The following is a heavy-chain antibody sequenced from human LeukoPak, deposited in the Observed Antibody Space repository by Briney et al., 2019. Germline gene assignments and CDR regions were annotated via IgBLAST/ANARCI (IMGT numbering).Heavy chain of an antibody. V-gene: IGHV1-2*02. J-gene: IGHJ4*02. Sequence: GASVKVSCKASGYTFTGYYMHWVRQAPGQGLEWMGWINPNSGGTNYAQKFQGRVTMTRDTSISTAYMELSRLRSDDTAVYYCARDELEGDTAMIPFDYWGQGTLVTVSS. CDR3: ARDELEGDTAMIPFDY. D-gene: IGHD5-18*01. CDR1: GYTFTGYY. CDR2: INPNSGGT.